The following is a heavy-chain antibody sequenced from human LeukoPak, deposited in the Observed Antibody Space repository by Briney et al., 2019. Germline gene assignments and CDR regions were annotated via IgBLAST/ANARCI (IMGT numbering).Heavy chain of an antibody. Sequence: PGGSLRLSCAASGFTFSSYVMHWVRQAPGKGLEWVAIISYDGSNEYYADSVKGRFTISRDNSKNTLYLQMNSLRAEDTAVYYCAKPLLVRGAYDYWGQGTLVTVSS. V-gene: IGHV3-30*04. D-gene: IGHD3-10*01. CDR3: AKPLLVRGAYDY. CDR2: ISYDGSNE. J-gene: IGHJ4*02. CDR1: GFTFSSYV.